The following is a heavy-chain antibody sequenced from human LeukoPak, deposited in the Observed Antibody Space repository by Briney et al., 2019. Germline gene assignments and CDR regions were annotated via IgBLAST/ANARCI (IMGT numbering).Heavy chain of an antibody. CDR2: IWYDGSNK. CDR3: ARDPGVRWLVGFDY. D-gene: IGHD6-19*01. J-gene: IGHJ4*02. V-gene: IGHV3-33*08. Sequence: GGSLRLSCAASGFTFSSYDMHWVRQAPGKGLEWVAVIWYDGSNKYYADSVKGRFTISRDNSENTLYLQMDSLRAEDTAVYYCARDPGVRWLVGFDYWGQGTLVTVSS. CDR1: GFTFSSYD.